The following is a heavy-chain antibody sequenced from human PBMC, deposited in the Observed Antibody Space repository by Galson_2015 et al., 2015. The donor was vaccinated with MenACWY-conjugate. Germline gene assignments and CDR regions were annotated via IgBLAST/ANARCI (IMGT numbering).Heavy chain of an antibody. CDR1: GFTFSNYA. CDR2: ISGSGGST. J-gene: IGHJ3*02. CDR3: ARDGVLVGSTTFTFDI. Sequence: SLRLSCAASGFTFSNYAMSWVRQAPGKGLEWLSAISGSGGSTYYADSVKGRFTISRDNSKNTLYLQWNNLRAEDTAVYYCARDGVLVGSTTFTFDIWGLGTMVTVSS. D-gene: IGHD1-26*01. V-gene: IGHV3-23*01.